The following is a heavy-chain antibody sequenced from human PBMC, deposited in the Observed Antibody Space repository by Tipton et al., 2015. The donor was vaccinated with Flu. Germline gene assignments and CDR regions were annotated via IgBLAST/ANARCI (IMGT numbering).Heavy chain of an antibody. D-gene: IGHD3-22*01. V-gene: IGHV4-31*03. J-gene: IGHJ4*02. CDR3: ASASVNDYDSNGYYL. CDR2: IYHTGST. Sequence: TLSLTCSVSGGSVRSDGYYWSWIRQHPGRGLEWIGYIYHTGSTHYNASLKSRVAISADTSKDQISLRLSSVTAADTAVYYCASASVNDYDSNGYYLWGQGNLVTVSS. CDR1: GGSVRSDGYY.